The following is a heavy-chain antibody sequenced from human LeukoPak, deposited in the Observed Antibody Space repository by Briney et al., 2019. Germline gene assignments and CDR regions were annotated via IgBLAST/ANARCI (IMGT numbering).Heavy chain of an antibody. CDR2: INHSGST. V-gene: IGHV4-34*01. Sequence: SETLSLTCAVYGGFFSGYYWSWVRQPPGKGLEWIGEINHSGSTNYNPSLKSRVTISVDTSKNQFSLKLSSVTAADTAVYYCARGRKYYYDLDYWGQGTLVTVSS. J-gene: IGHJ4*02. CDR3: ARGRKYYYDLDY. CDR1: GGFFSGYY. D-gene: IGHD3-22*01.